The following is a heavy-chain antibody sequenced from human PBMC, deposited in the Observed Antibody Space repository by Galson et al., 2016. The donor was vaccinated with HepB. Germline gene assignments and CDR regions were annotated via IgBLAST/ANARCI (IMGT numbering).Heavy chain of an antibody. CDR2: IIPIRETT. CDR3: VRLEYGHDYSDH. V-gene: IGHV1-69*08. J-gene: IGHJ4*02. CDR1: GGSFASYT. D-gene: IGHD2-21*01. Sequence: SVKVSCKASGGSFASYTINWVRQAPGQGLEWLGRIIPIRETTNYSQKFLGRVTISAAKSTNTAYLERSSLTSEDTGVYYSVRLEYGHDYSDHWGQGTHVTVSS.